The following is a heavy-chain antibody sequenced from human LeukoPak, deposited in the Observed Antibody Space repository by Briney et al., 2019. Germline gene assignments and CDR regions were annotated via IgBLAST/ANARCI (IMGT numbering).Heavy chain of an antibody. CDR1: GFTFSSYW. D-gene: IGHD2-15*01. Sequence: GGSLRLSCAASGFTFSSYWMSWVRQAPGKGLEWVANIKQDGSEKYYVDSVKGRFTISRDNAKNSLYLQMNSLRAEDTAVYYCAREVMVVAATTFWYFDLWGRGTLVTVSS. CDR2: IKQDGSEK. V-gene: IGHV3-7*01. J-gene: IGHJ2*01. CDR3: AREVMVVAATTFWYFDL.